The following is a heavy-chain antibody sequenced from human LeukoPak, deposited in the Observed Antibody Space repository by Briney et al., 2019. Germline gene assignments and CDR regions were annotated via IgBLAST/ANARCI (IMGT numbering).Heavy chain of an antibody. D-gene: IGHD7-27*01. V-gene: IGHV1-2*02. J-gene: IGHJ3*02. CDR1: GHTFTDNH. CDR3: ARELGRNAFDI. CDR2: INPNSGGT. Sequence: GASVKVSCKASGHTFTDNHMYWIRQAPGQGPECMGWINPNSGGTNYAQKFQGRITMTRDTSISTAYMELSRLTSDDTAIYFCARELGRNAFDIWGQGTMVTVSP.